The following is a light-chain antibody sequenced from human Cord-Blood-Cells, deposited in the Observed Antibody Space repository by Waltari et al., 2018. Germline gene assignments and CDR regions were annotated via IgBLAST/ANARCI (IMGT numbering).Light chain of an antibody. V-gene: IGLV2-14*01. J-gene: IGLJ1*01. CDR1: SSDVGGYHY. CDR2: DVS. Sequence: QSALTQPASVSGSPGQSITISCTGPSSDVGGYHYVSWYQQHPGKAPKLMIYDVSKRPSGVSNRFSGSKSGNTASLTISGLQAEDEADYYCSSYTSSSTYVFGTGTKVTVL. CDR3: SSYTSSSTYV.